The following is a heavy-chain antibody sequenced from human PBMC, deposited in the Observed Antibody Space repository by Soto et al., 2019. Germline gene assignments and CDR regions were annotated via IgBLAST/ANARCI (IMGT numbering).Heavy chain of an antibody. CDR2: IYYSGST. D-gene: IGHD2-2*01. CDR1: GGSISSGGYY. CDR3: ARAPPPPYHFAY. V-gene: IGHV4-31*03. J-gene: IGHJ4*02. Sequence: SETLSLTCTVSGGSISSGGYYWSWIRQHPGKGLEWIGYIYYSGSTYYNPSLKSRVTISVDTSKNQFSLKLSSVTAADTAVYYCARAPPPPYHFAYWGQGTLVTVSS.